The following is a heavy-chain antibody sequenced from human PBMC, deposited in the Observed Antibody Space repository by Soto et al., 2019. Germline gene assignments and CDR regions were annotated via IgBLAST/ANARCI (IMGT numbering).Heavy chain of an antibody. CDR1: EFSFSSYA. CDR3: VKQMTTWTDSFFDF. CDR2: LGPDGRNT. J-gene: IGHJ4*02. Sequence: PGGSLRLSCVASEFSFSSYAMTWFRQAAGKGLQWVAGLGPDGRNTFYGESVRGRFTISRDNSRNTLYLQMSSLRAEDTAVYFCVKQMTTWTDSFFDFWGQGIQVTVS. D-gene: IGHD4-17*01. V-gene: IGHV3-23*01.